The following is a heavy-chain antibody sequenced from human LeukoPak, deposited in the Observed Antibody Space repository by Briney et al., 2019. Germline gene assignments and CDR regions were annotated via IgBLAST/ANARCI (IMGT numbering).Heavy chain of an antibody. CDR1: GDSISSGTHY. J-gene: IGHJ4*02. CDR2: VYSTGTT. V-gene: IGHV4-39*01. D-gene: IGHD3-10*01. CDR3: ARQRGSGTWAFDC. Sequence: SETLSLTCTVSGDSISSGTHYCGWIRQPPGRGLEWLATVYSTGTTFYNSSLKSRGTISVDTSKNEFSLKLTSMTAADTAVYYCARQRGSGTWAFDCWGQGTLVTVSS.